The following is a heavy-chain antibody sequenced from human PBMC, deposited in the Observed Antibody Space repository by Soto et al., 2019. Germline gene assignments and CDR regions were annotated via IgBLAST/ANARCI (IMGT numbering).Heavy chain of an antibody. CDR1: GFTFSSYG. CDR3: AKDSKGYCSSTSCWTHFDY. Sequence: QVQLVESGGGVVQPGRSLRLSCAASGFTFSSYGMHWVRQAPGKGLEWVAVISYDGSNKYYADSVKGRFTISRDNSKNTLYLQMNSLRAEDTAVYYCAKDSKGYCSSTSCWTHFDYWGQGTLVTVSS. D-gene: IGHD2-2*01. J-gene: IGHJ4*02. V-gene: IGHV3-30*18. CDR2: ISYDGSNK.